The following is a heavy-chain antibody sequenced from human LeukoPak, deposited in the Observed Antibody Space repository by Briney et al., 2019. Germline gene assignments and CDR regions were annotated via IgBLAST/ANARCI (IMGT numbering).Heavy chain of an antibody. D-gene: IGHD5-24*01. CDR2: INHSGST. Sequence: SETLSLTCAVYGGSFSGYYWSWIRQPPGKGLEWIGEINHSGSTNYNTSLKSRVTIPVDTSKNQFSLKLSSVTTADTAVYYCARGRKWLHASYYYYYMDVWGKGTTVTISS. J-gene: IGHJ6*03. CDR1: GGSFSGYY. CDR3: ARGRKWLHASYYYYYMDV. V-gene: IGHV4-34*01.